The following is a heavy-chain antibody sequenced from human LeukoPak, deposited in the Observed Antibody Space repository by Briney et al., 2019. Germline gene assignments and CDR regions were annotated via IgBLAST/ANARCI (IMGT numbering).Heavy chain of an antibody. Sequence: PGGSLRLSCAASGFTFSNAWMTGVRQAPGKGLEWVGRIKSKTAGGTIDYAAPVKGRFTISRDDSKNTLYLQMNSLKTEDTAVYYCTTGESMVGTTIHIRWADWGQGTLVTVSS. V-gene: IGHV3-15*01. D-gene: IGHD1-26*01. CDR3: TTGESMVGTTIHIRWAD. CDR2: IKSKTAGGTI. J-gene: IGHJ4*02. CDR1: GFTFSNAW.